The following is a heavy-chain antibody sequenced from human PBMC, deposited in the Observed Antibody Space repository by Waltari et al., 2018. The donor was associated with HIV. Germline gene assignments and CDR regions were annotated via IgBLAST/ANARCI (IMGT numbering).Heavy chain of an antibody. V-gene: IGHV1-24*01. CDR2: FDPEAGDT. Sequence: QVQLVQSGAEVKKPGASVEVSCKVSGYTLTELSMHWVRQAPGKGREWMGGFDPEAGDTIYAQKFQGRVTMTEDTSTDTAYMELSSLRSEDTAVYYCATEGISMVRGVYGMDVWGQGTTVTVSS. CDR1: GYTLTELS. CDR3: ATEGISMVRGVYGMDV. J-gene: IGHJ6*02. D-gene: IGHD3-10*01.